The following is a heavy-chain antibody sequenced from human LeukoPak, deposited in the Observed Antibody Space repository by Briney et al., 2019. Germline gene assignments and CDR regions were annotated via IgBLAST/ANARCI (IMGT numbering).Heavy chain of an antibody. J-gene: IGHJ3*02. CDR2: ISSSSSDI. V-gene: IGHV3-21*01. CDR1: GFTFSSYA. D-gene: IGHD4-23*01. CDR3: VTDYGGSSGAFDI. Sequence: GGSLRLSCAASGFTFSSYAMNWVRRAPGQGLEWVSSISSSSSDIYYTDSVKGRFTISRDNAKNSLYLQMNSLRAGDTAVYYCVTDYGGSSGAFDIWGQGTMVTVSS.